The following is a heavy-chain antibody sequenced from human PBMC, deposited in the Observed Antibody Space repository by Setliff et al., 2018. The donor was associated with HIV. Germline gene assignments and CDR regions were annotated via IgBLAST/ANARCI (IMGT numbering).Heavy chain of an antibody. J-gene: IGHJ4*01. V-gene: IGHV3-30*04. CDR3: AREVAADGTYFDY. D-gene: IGHD6-13*01. Sequence: GGSLRLSCAASGFTFSNSAMHWVRQAPGKGLGWVAGISYDGSNKYYTDSVKGRFTISRDNSKNTLYLQMNSLRAEDSAVYYCAREVAADGTYFDYWGQGALVTVSS. CDR2: ISYDGSNK. CDR1: GFTFSNSA.